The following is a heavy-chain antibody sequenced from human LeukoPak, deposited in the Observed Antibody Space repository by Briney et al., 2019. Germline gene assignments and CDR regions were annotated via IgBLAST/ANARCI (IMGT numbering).Heavy chain of an antibody. Sequence: GGSLRLSCAASGFTFSSYAMHWVRQAPGKGLEWVAVISYDGSNKCYADSVKGRFTISRDNSKNTLYLQMNSLRAEDTAVYYCARAQHEGSSSGAFDIWGQGTMVTVSS. J-gene: IGHJ3*02. CDR1: GFTFSSYA. CDR2: ISYDGSNK. V-gene: IGHV3-30-3*01. D-gene: IGHD6-6*01. CDR3: ARAQHEGSSSGAFDI.